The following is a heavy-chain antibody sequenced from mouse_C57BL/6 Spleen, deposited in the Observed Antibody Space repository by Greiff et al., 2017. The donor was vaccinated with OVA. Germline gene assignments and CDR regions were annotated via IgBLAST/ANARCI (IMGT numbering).Heavy chain of an antibody. CDR3: ARDNWEAMDY. V-gene: IGHV3-6*01. D-gene: IGHD4-1*01. CDR1: GYSITSGYY. Sequence: EVQLVESGPGLVKPSQSLSLTCSVTGYSITSGYYWNWIRQFPGNKLEWMGYISYDGSNNYNPSLKNRISITRDTSKNQFFLKLNSVTTEDTATYYCARDNWEAMDYWGQGTSVTVSS. J-gene: IGHJ4*01. CDR2: ISYDGSN.